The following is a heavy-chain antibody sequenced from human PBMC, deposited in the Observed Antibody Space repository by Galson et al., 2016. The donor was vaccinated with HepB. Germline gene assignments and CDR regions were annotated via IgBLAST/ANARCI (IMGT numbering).Heavy chain of an antibody. CDR1: GFTFSTYA. CDR2: ISGSGGST. Sequence: SLRLSCAASGFTFSTYAMSWVRQAPGKGLEWVSTISGSGGSTYYADSVKGRFTISRDNSKDTLYLQMNGLRAEDTAVYYCAKDQTILQLRYFDWLSYPSYGMDVWGQGTTVTVSS. D-gene: IGHD3-9*01. V-gene: IGHV3-23*01. J-gene: IGHJ6*02. CDR3: AKDQTILQLRYFDWLSYPSYGMDV.